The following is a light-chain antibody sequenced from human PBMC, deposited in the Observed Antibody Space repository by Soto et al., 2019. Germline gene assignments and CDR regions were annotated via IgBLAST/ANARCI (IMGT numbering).Light chain of an antibody. J-gene: IGKJ1*01. Sequence: EIVLTQSPGTLSLSPGERATLSCRASQSVSSSYLAWYQQKPGQAPRLLIYGASSRATGIPDRFSGSGSGTDFTLTISRLEPEDIAASYCQQYSSSPRTFRQGTKV. CDR1: QSVSSSY. V-gene: IGKV3-20*01. CDR2: GAS. CDR3: QQYSSSPRT.